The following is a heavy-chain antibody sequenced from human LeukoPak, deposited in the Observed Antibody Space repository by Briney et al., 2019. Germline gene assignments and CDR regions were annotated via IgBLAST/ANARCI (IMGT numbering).Heavy chain of an antibody. J-gene: IGHJ4*02. CDR2: IYYSGST. CDR3: ASGRAARGVDY. Sequence: SETLSLTCTVSGGSISGSSYYWGWIRQPPGKGLEWIGSIYYSGSTYYNPSLKSRVTISVDTSKNQFSLKLSSVTAADTAVYYCASGRAARGVDYWGQGTLVTVSS. V-gene: IGHV4-39*07. CDR1: GGSISGSSYY. D-gene: IGHD3-10*01.